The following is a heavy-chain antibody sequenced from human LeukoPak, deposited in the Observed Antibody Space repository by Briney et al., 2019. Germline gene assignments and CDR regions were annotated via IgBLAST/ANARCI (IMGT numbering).Heavy chain of an antibody. V-gene: IGHV3-13*01. J-gene: IGHJ6*02. CDR2: FITDGDT. CDR3: ARGRAVIISDYYYGMDV. CDR1: GFTFSSYD. Sequence: PGGSLRLSCAASGFTFSSYDMHWVRQAPGKGLEWVSGFITDGDTHYSDSVKGRFTISRENVKSSLYLQMNSPRAGDTAVYYCARGRAVIISDYYYGMDVWGQGTTVTVSS. D-gene: IGHD3-10*01.